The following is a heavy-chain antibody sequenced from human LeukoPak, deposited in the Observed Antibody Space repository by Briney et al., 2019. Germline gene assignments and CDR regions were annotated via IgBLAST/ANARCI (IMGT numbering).Heavy chain of an antibody. D-gene: IGHD5-12*01. V-gene: IGHV3-30-3*01. J-gene: IGHJ4*02. CDR3: ARDSGYDSRGFHY. CDR1: GFTFSSYA. CDR2: ISYDGSNK. Sequence: GRSLRLSCAASGFTFSSYAMHWVRQAPGKGLEWVAVISYDGSNKYYADSVKGRFTISRDNSKNTLYLQMNSLRAEDTAVYYCARDSGYDSRGFHYWGQGTLVTVSS.